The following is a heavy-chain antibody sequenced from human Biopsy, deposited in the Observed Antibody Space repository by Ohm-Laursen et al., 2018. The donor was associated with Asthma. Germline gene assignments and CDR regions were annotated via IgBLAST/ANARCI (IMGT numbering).Heavy chain of an antibody. D-gene: IGHD3-10*01. CDR1: GYTFNSAG. CDR3: ARAVDYSHYYGIDV. J-gene: IGHJ6*02. CDR2: ISVYNGNT. V-gene: IGHV1-18*01. Sequence: ASVKVSCKASGYTFNSAGITWVRQAPGQGLEWMGWISVYNGNTKDAQKLQDRVTMITDTSTSTAYMELRSLRSDNTAVYFCARAVDYSHYYGIDVWGQGTTVTVS.